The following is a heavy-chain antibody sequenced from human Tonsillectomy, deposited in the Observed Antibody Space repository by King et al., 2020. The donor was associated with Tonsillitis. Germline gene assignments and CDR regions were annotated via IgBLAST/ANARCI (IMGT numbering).Heavy chain of an antibody. CDR3: ARLREPIGIYGSAVSAY. Sequence: DGQLVQSGGGLVQPGGSLRLSCAASGFTFSNYAMSWVRQAPGQGLEWVSAIRIVERGTYYADSVKGRFTISRDNAKDTLYLQMNSLRAEDPAGYYCARLREPIGIYGSAVSAYGGQGTLVTVSS. J-gene: IGHJ4*02. V-gene: IGHV3-23*04. CDR2: IRIVERGT. D-gene: IGHD3-10*01. CDR1: GFTFSNYA.